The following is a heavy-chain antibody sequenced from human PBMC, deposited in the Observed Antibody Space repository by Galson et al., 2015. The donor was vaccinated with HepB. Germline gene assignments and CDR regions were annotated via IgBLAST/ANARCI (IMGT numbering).Heavy chain of an antibody. CDR1: GFTVSSNY. J-gene: IGHJ4*02. V-gene: IGHV3-53*01. D-gene: IGHD4-23*01. CDR2: IYSGGST. CDR3: ARASSYGGKGRLDY. Sequence: SLRLSCAASGFTVSSNYMSWVRQAPGKGLEWVSVIYSGGSTYYADSVKGRFTISRDNSKNTLYLQMNSLRAEDTAVYYCARASSYGGKGRLDYWGQGTLVTVSS.